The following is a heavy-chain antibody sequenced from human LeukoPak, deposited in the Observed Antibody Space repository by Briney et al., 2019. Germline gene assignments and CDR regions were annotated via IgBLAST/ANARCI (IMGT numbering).Heavy chain of an antibody. Sequence: GGSLRLSCAASGFTLNTYTMNWVRQAPGKGLEWVSGISGSDGSTYYADSVKGRFTISRENSKNTLYLQMNSLRAEDTAVYYCAKDSAKKYDDYWGQGTLVTVSS. D-gene: IGHD2/OR15-2a*01. CDR3: AKDSAKKYDDY. J-gene: IGHJ4*02. CDR2: ISGSDGST. V-gene: IGHV3-23*01. CDR1: GFTLNTYT.